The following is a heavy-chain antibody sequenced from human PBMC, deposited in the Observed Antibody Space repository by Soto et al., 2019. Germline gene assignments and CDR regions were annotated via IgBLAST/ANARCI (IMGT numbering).Heavy chain of an antibody. V-gene: IGHV3-23*01. Sequence: PGGSLRLSCAASGFTFSSYAMSWVRQAPGKGLEWVSAISGSGGSTYYADSVKGRFTISRDNSKNTLYLQMNSLRAGDTAVYYCAKGSCTNGVCYRDGSGSSWVPLFSYYYYGMDVWGQGTTVTVSS. J-gene: IGHJ6*02. CDR2: ISGSGGST. CDR3: AKGSCTNGVCYRDGSGSSWVPLFSYYYYGMDV. CDR1: GFTFSSYA. D-gene: IGHD2-8*01.